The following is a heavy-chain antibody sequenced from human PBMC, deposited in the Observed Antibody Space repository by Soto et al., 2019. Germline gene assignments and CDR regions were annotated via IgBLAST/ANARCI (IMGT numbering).Heavy chain of an antibody. CDR3: AREGLQLAHYGGDVDS. V-gene: IGHV4-61*01. Sequence: QVQLQESGPGLVKPSETLSLTCTVSGGSVRSGNYYWSWIRQPPGKGLEWIGHIYYSGNTNYNASLKSRVTISVDTSKNQFSLKVSSVTAADTAVYYCAREGLQLAHYGGDVDSWGQGTLVTVSS. CDR2: IYYSGNT. D-gene: IGHD4-17*01. J-gene: IGHJ4*02. CDR1: GGSVRSGNYY.